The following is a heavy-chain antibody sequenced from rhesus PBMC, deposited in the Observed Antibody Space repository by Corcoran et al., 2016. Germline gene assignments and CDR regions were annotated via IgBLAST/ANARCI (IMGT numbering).Heavy chain of an antibody. CDR1: GFSLSTRGMG. D-gene: IGHD4-35*01. Sequence: QVTLKESGPALVKPTQTLPLTCTFSGFSLSTRGMGVGCVRQPPGKALEWLALIYWDDDKYYSTSLKSRLTISKDTSKNQVVLTMTNMDPVDTATYYCARRRATYIYGNSDYFDYWGQGVLVTVSS. V-gene: IGHV2-174*01. CDR3: ARRRATYIYGNSDYFDY. CDR2: IYWDDDK. J-gene: IGHJ4*01.